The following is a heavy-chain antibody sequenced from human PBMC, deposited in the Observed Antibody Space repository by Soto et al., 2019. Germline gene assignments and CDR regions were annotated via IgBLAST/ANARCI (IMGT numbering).Heavy chain of an antibody. CDR2: ISSSSSTI. Sequence: GGSLRLSCAASGFTFSSYSMNWVRQAPGKGLEWVSYISSSSSTIYYADSVKGRFTISRDNAKNSLYLQMNSLRDEDTAVYYCARDPASGSYGYYHYGMDVWGQGTTVTVSS. D-gene: IGHD1-26*01. J-gene: IGHJ6*02. V-gene: IGHV3-48*02. CDR3: ARDPASGSYGYYHYGMDV. CDR1: GFTFSSYS.